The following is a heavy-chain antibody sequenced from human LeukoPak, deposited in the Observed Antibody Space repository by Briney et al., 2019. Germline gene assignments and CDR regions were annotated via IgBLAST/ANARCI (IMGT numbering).Heavy chain of an antibody. CDR3: ARAPDYGDYVGAFDI. D-gene: IGHD4-17*01. CDR2: IIPIFGTA. Sequence: SVKVSCKASGGTFSSYAISWVRQAPGQGLEWMGGIIPIFGTANCAQKIQGRVTITADESTSTAYMELSSLRSEDTAVYYCARAPDYGDYVGAFDIWGQGTMVTVSS. J-gene: IGHJ3*02. V-gene: IGHV1-69*13. CDR1: GGTFSSYA.